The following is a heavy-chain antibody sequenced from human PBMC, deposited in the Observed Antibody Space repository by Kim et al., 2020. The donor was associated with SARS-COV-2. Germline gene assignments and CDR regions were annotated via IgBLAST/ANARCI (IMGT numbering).Heavy chain of an antibody. Sequence: RFTISRDNTQNTLYLQMNSLRAEDTAVYYCAKDRDFAMIVVVITSGLLDYWGQGTLVTVSS. J-gene: IGHJ4*02. CDR3: AKDRDFAMIVVVITSGLLDY. D-gene: IGHD3-22*01. V-gene: IGHV3-23*01.